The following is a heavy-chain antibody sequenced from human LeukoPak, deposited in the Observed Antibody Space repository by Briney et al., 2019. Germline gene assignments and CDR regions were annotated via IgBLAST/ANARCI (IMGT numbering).Heavy chain of an antibody. CDR1: GFSFRNYA. CDR2: INTDGRIT. D-gene: IGHD1-26*01. CDR3: TRDGGSFCDFDY. Sequence: GGSLGLSCVASGFSFRNYAIHWVRQAPGKGLEYVSVINTDGRITYYADSVKGRFTISRDNSKNTVYLQMDSLRGEDMAVYYCTRDGGSFCDFDYWGQGALVTISS. J-gene: IGHJ4*02. V-gene: IGHV3-64*02.